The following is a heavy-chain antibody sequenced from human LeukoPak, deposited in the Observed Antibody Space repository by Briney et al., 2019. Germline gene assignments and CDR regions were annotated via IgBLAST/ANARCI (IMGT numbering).Heavy chain of an antibody. Sequence: GGSLILSCAASGFTFSSYERNWVRQAPGKGLGWVSYISSSGSTIYSAHSVKGRFTISRDNAKNSLYLQMNSLTVDDTGIYYCASSKDKYCRYWGQGTLVTVSS. CDR1: GFTFSSYE. D-gene: IGHD2-8*02. CDR2: ISSSGSTI. J-gene: IGHJ4*02. CDR3: ASSKDKYCRY. V-gene: IGHV3-48*03.